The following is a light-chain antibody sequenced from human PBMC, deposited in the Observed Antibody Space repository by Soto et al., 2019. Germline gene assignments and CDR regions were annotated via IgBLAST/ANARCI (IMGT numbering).Light chain of an antibody. CDR1: SSNIGTHY. Sequence: QSVLTQPPSVSAAPGQRVTISCSGSSSNIGTHYVSWYQQLPGTAPKLLIYDNNQRPSGIPDRFSGSKSGTSATLGITGLQAGDEADYYCVAWDSSLGAGGVVSVSAGGVVFGGGTKLTVL. CDR3: VAWDSSLGAGGVVSVSAGGVV. V-gene: IGLV1-51*01. J-gene: IGLJ2*01. CDR2: DNN.